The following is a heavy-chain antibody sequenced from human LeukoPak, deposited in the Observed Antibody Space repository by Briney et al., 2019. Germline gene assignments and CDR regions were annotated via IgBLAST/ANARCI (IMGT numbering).Heavy chain of an antibody. CDR2: ISAEGDIQ. Sequence: GRSQRLSCAATGFRFSSYDMHWVRQAPGKGLEWLAAISAEGDIQIYLDSVMGRFTISRDNSKSTLYLQMNSLRIEDTGFYYCTRDMIRGVPDYIDYWGQGTLVTVSS. V-gene: IGHV3-30-3*01. CDR3: TRDMIRGVPDYIDY. J-gene: IGHJ4*02. D-gene: IGHD3-10*01. CDR1: GFRFSSYD.